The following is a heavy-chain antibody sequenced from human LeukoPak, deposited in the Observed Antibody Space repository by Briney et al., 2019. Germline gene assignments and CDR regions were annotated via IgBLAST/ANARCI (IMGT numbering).Heavy chain of an antibody. CDR2: ISSGGSTI. J-gene: IGHJ3*02. D-gene: IGHD3-22*01. CDR3: ARDRYGVFPYYDSSPVPLAFDI. V-gene: IGHV3-48*02. Sequence: PGGSLRLSCAASGFIFGDYNMNWVRQAPGKGLEWVSYISSGGSTIYYADSVKGRFTISRDNARNSLYLQMNGLTDEDTAVYYCARDRYGVFPYYDSSPVPLAFDIWGQGTMVTVSS. CDR1: GFIFGDYN.